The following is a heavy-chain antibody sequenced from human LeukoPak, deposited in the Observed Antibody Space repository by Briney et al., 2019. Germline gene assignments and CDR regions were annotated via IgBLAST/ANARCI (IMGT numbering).Heavy chain of an antibody. CDR1: GGSFSGYY. Sequence: SETLSLTCAVYGGSFSGYYWSWIRQPPGKGLEWIGEINHSGSTNYNPSLKSRVTISVDTSKNQFSLKLSSVTAADTAAYYCARRSYGAKLRAFDIWGQGTMVTVSS. CDR3: ARRSYGAKLRAFDI. CDR2: INHSGST. V-gene: IGHV4-34*01. J-gene: IGHJ3*02. D-gene: IGHD2-15*01.